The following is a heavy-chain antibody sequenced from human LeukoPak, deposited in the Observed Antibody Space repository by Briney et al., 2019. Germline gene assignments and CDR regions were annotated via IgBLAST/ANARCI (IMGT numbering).Heavy chain of an antibody. D-gene: IGHD2-15*01. J-gene: IGHJ4*02. Sequence: GGSLSLSCAASGFSFSTYWMNWVRQAPGKGPEWVANIDQDGSEKHYVDSVKGRFSISRENARNSLYLQMNSLRAEDTAVYYCARALYPNAGLFDYWGQGTLVTVSS. CDR2: IDQDGSEK. V-gene: IGHV3-7*01. CDR3: ARALYPNAGLFDY. CDR1: GFSFSTYW.